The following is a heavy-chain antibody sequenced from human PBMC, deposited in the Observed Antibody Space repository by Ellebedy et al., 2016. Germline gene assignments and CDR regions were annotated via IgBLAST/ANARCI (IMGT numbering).Heavy chain of an antibody. CDR1: GFTFSLHT. CDR3: ARDGQRGYDFDY. D-gene: IGHD5-12*01. V-gene: IGHV3-21*01. J-gene: IGHJ4*02. Sequence: GGSLRLSCVASGFTFSLHTMDWVRQAPGKGLEWVSSITGANYINYADSVKGRFTVSRENAKNALYLQMNSVRVEDTAVYYCARDGQRGYDFDYWGQGTLVTVSS. CDR2: ITGANYI.